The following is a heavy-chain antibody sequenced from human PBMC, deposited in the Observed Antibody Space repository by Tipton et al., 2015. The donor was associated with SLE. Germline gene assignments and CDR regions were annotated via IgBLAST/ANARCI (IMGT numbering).Heavy chain of an antibody. CDR2: MYYSGST. V-gene: IGHV4-59*01. CDR1: GGSINTYY. D-gene: IGHD3-22*01. CDR3: ARGTYYYESSGYNGYYHYYMDV. Sequence: TLSLTCTVSGGSINTYYLTWIRQPPGKGLEWIGDMYYSGSTSYNPPLKSRVTISVDTSNYHFSLNLRSVTAADTAVYYCARGTYYYESSGYNGYYHYYMDVWGRGTAVTVSS. J-gene: IGHJ6*03.